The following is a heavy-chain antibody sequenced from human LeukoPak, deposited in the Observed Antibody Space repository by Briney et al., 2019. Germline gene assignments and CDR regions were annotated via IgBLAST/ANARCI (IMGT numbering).Heavy chain of an antibody. CDR3: ARAPGGQWLLPQGAFDI. J-gene: IGHJ3*02. CDR2: IYTSGST. Sequence: SETLSLTCTVSGGSISSYYWSWIRQPAGKGLEWIGRIYTSGSTNYNPSLKSRVTISVDTSKNQFSLKLNSVTAADTAVYYCARAPGGQWLLPQGAFDIWGQGTMVTVSS. D-gene: IGHD6-19*01. V-gene: IGHV4-4*07. CDR1: GGSISSYY.